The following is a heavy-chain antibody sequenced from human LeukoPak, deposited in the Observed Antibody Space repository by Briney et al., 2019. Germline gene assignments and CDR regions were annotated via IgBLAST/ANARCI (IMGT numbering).Heavy chain of an antibody. D-gene: IGHD3-22*01. J-gene: IGHJ4*02. CDR1: GITFNDSY. CDR3: ARPGSYYDGSGYYPH. V-gene: IGHV3-11*04. CDR2: MYTGGSTI. Sequence: PGGSLRLSCAASGITFNDSYMSWIRQALGKGLEWISFMYTGGSTIYYADSVKGRFTISRDNAKSSLHLQMNSLSAEDTAVYYCARPGSYYDGSGYYPHWGQGTLVTVSS.